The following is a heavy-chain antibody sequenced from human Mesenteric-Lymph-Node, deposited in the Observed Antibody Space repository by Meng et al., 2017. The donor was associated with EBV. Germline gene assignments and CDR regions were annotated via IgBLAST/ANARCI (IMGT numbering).Heavy chain of an antibody. V-gene: IGHV4-34*01. Sequence: LFRASENSSLPCAVNVGSVSGYYWGLIREPPGKVLVWIGEINHSGSTNYNPSLKNRVTISVDTSKNQFSLKLSSVTAADTAVYYCARGGVLSYYALDYWGQGTLVTVSS. CDR3: ARGGVLSYYALDY. J-gene: IGHJ4*02. D-gene: IGHD1-26*01. CDR2: INHSGST. CDR1: VGSVSGYY.